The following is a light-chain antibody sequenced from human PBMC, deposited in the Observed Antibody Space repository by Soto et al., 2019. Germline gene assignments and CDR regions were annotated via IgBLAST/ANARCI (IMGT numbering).Light chain of an antibody. J-gene: IGKJ3*01. CDR1: QSVSSSY. CDR2: GAS. Sequence: EIVLTQSPGTLSLSPGERATLSCRASQSVSSSYLAGYQQKPGQAPRLLIYGASSRATGIPDRFSGSGSGTDFTLTISRLEPEDFAVYYCQRFGSSPLFTFGPGTKVDVK. CDR3: QRFGSSPLFT. V-gene: IGKV3-20*01.